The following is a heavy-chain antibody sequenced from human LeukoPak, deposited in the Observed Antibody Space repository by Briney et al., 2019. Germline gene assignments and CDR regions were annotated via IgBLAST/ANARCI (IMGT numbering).Heavy chain of an antibody. CDR1: GFIFSKCA. J-gene: IGHJ2*01. V-gene: IGHV3-23*01. Sequence: AGGSLRLSCAASGFIFSKCAMSWVRQVPGKGLEWVSAISGNGVTTYTPDSVKGRFSTSRDNSKNTLYLQMSSLTAEDTAVYYCAKDHGVYPSRYFDVWGRGTLVTVSS. CDR3: AKDHGVYPSRYFDV. CDR2: ISGNGVTT. D-gene: IGHD4-17*01.